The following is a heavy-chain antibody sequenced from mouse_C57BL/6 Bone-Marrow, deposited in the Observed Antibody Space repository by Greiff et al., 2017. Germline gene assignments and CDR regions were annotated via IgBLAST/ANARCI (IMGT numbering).Heavy chain of an antibody. V-gene: IGHV14-4*01. CDR3: TTDGGYAMEY. J-gene: IGHJ4*01. Sequence: EVQLQQSGAELVRPGASVKLSCTASGFNIKNDYMHWVKQRPEQGLEWIGWIDPENGGTKYASKFQGKATITADTSSNTAYLLLSSLTSDDTAVYYCTTDGGYAMEYWGQGTAVTVSS. D-gene: IGHD2-3*01. CDR1: GFNIKNDY. CDR2: IDPENGGT.